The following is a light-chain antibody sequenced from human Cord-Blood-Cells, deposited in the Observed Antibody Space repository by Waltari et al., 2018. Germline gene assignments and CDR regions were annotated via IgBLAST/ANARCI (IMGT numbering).Light chain of an antibody. V-gene: IGLV3-19*01. J-gene: IGLJ2*01. CDR1: SLRSYY. CDR2: GKN. Sequence: SSELTQDPAVSVALGQTVRITCQGDSLRSYYASWYQQKPGQAPVLVIYGKNNRPSGIPDPFSGPSSGNTASLTITGAQAEDEADYYCNSRDSSGNHVVFGGGTKLTVL. CDR3: NSRDSSGNHVV.